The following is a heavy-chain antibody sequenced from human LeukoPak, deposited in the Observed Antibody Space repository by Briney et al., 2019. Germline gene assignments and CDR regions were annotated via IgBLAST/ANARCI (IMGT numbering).Heavy chain of an antibody. CDR3: AKDFLFGVVITYAFDI. D-gene: IGHD3-3*01. V-gene: IGHV3-30*02. J-gene: IGHJ3*02. Sequence: GGSLRLSCAASGFTFSSYGMHWVRQAPGKGLEWVAFIRYDGSNKYYADSVKGRFTISRDNSKNTLYLQMNSLRAEDTAVYYCAKDFLFGVVITYAFDIWGQGTMVTVSS. CDR2: IRYDGSNK. CDR1: GFTFSSYG.